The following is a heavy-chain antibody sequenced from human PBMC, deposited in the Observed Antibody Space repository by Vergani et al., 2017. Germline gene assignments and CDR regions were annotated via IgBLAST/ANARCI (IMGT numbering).Heavy chain of an antibody. J-gene: IGHJ4*02. Sequence: EVQLVESGGGLVKPGGSLRLSCAASGFTFSNAWMSWVRQAPGKGLEWVGRIKSKTDGGTTDYAAPVKGRFTISRDDSKNTLYLQMNSLRAEDTAVYYCAKDANEVLPPSDYWGQGTLVTVSS. CDR1: GFTFSNAW. V-gene: IGHV3-15*01. D-gene: IGHD4/OR15-4a*01. CDR3: AKDANEVLPPSDY. CDR2: IKSKTDGGTT.